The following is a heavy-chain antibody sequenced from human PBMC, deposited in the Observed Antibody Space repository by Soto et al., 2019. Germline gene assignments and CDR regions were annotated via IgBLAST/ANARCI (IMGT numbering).Heavy chain of an antibody. D-gene: IGHD2-15*01. Sequence: QVQLVESGGGVVQPGRSLRLSCAASGFTFRIYAMHWVRQAPGKGLECVAVISYDGSNKFYRDSVKGRFTISRDNSKNTLYLQMNILRYEDTAVYYCARGDREDIAVVIGARPGEYGVDVWGQGTTVTVSS. CDR3: ARGDREDIAVVIGARPGEYGVDV. J-gene: IGHJ6*02. CDR1: GFTFRIYA. CDR2: ISYDGSNK. V-gene: IGHV3-30-3*01.